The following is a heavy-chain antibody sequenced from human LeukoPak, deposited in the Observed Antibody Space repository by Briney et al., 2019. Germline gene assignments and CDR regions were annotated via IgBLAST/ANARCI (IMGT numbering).Heavy chain of an antibody. CDR2: ISYDGSNK. D-gene: IGHD3-22*01. V-gene: IGHV3-30*04. J-gene: IGHJ4*02. CDR3: ARGGRYYDSSGFYGGTNFDY. Sequence: PGRSLRLSCAASGFTFSSYAMHWVRQAPGKGLEWVAVISYDGSNKYYADSVKGRFTISRDNSKNTLYLQMNSLRAEDTAVYYCARGGRYYDSSGFYGGTNFDYWGQGTLVTVSS. CDR1: GFTFSSYA.